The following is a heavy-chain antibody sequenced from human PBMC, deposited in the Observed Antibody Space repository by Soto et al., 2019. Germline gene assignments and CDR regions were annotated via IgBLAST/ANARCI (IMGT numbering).Heavy chain of an antibody. CDR1: GFTFSSYA. J-gene: IGHJ6*02. CDR2: ISYDGSNK. CDR3: ARDGHNYDILTMDV. D-gene: IGHD3-9*01. V-gene: IGHV3-30-3*01. Sequence: GGSLRLSCAASGFTFSSYAMHWVRQAPGKGLEWVAVISYDGSNKYYADSVKGRFTISRDNSKNTLYLQMNSLRAEDTAVYYCARDGHNYDILTMDVWGQGTTVTVSS.